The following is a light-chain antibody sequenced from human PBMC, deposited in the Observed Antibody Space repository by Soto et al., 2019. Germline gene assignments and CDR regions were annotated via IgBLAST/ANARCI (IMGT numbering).Light chain of an antibody. Sequence: QSALTQPPSVSGSPGQSVTISCTGTSSDVGNYNSVSWYQQPPGTAPKVIIYEVSSRPSGVPDRFSGSKSGSTASLTISGLQAEDEADYYCSSYTSSSTYVFGTGTKLTVL. CDR3: SSYTSSSTYV. V-gene: IGLV2-18*02. CDR1: SSDVGNYNS. J-gene: IGLJ1*01. CDR2: EVS.